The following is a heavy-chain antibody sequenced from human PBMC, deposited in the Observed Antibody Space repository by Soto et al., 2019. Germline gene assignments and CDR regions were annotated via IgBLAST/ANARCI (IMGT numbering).Heavy chain of an antibody. CDR3: ARELAAVPEGGAFDI. J-gene: IGHJ3*02. V-gene: IGHV4-39*02. D-gene: IGHD6-19*01. CDR1: GGSISSYY. CDR2: IYYSGST. Sequence: TSETLSLTCTVSGGSISSYYWGWIRQPPGKGLEWIGSIYYSGSTYYNPSLKSRVTISVDTSKNQFSLKLSSVTAADTAVYYCARELAAVPEGGAFDIWGQRTMVTVSS.